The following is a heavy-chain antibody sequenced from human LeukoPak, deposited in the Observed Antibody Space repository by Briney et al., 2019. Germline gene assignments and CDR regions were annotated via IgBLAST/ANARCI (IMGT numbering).Heavy chain of an antibody. D-gene: IGHD3-3*01. V-gene: IGHV3-15*01. CDR2: IKSKTDGGTT. CDR3: TTDLLDDYDFWSGTVGAFDI. J-gene: IGHJ3*02. Sequence: PGGSLRLSCAASGFTFSNTWMSWVRQAPGKGLEWVGRIKSKTDGGTTDYAAPVKGRFTISRDDSKNTLYLQMNSLKTEDTAVYYCTTDLLDDYDFWSGTVGAFDIWGRGTMVTVSS. CDR1: GFTFSNTW.